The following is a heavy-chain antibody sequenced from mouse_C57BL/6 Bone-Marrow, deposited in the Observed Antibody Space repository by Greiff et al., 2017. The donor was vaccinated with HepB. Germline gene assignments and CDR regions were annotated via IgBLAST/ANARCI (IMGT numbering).Heavy chain of an antibody. CDR3: ARQGDYSYFDY. CDR1: GFTFSDYY. V-gene: IGHV5-12*01. CDR2: ISNGGGST. J-gene: IGHJ2*01. Sequence: EVMLVESGGGLVQPGGSLKLSCAASGFTFSDYYMYWVRQTPEKRLEWVAYISNGGGSTYYPDTVKGRFTISRDNAKNTLYLQMSRLKSEDTAMYYCARQGDYSYFDYWGQGTTLTVSS. D-gene: IGHD1-1*02.